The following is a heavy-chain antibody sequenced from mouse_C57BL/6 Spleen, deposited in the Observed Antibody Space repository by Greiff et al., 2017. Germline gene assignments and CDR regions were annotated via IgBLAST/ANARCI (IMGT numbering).Heavy chain of an antibody. V-gene: IGHV5-9-1*02. Sequence: DVHLVESGEGLVKPGGSLKLSCAASGFTFSSYAMSWVRQTPEKRLEWVAYISSGGDYIYYADTVKGRFTISRDNARNTLYLQMSSLKSEDTAMYYCTRDRTVVATDAMDYWGQGTSVTVSS. CDR3: TRDRTVVATDAMDY. CDR2: ISSGGDYI. J-gene: IGHJ4*01. CDR1: GFTFSSYA. D-gene: IGHD1-1*01.